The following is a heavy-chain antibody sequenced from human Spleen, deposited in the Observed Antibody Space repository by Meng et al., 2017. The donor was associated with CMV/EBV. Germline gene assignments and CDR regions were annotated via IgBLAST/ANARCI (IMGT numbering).Heavy chain of an antibody. CDR2: ISAYNGNT. CDR1: GYTFTNYG. V-gene: IGHV1-18*01. D-gene: IGHD3-22*01. Sequence: ASVKVSCKASGYTFTNYGITWVRQAPGQGLEWMGWISAYNGNTNYAQKFQGRVTMTTDTSTSAAYMELRSLRSDDTAVYYCARGGHYYYDSNGYYYALYWGQGTLVTVSS. J-gene: IGHJ4*02. CDR3: ARGGHYYYDSNGYYYALY.